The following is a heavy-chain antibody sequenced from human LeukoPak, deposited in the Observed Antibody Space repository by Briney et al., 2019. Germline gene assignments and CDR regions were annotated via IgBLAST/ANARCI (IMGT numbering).Heavy chain of an antibody. Sequence: SGTLSLTCVVSGASVSSSHWNWIRQLPGKGLEWIGCLSYTGETDYNPSLTSRVTISLDSSKNQVSLKLRSVTAADTAVYYCSEGYFEPFDHWGQGTLVTVSS. J-gene: IGHJ4*02. D-gene: IGHD2/OR15-2a*01. CDR3: SEGYFEPFDH. CDR1: GASVSSSH. CDR2: LSYTGET. V-gene: IGHV4-59*02.